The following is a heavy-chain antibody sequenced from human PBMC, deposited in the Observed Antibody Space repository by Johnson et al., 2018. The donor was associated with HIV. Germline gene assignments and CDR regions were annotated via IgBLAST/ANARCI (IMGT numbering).Heavy chain of an antibody. CDR2: ISGSGGST. V-gene: IGHV3-23*04. D-gene: IGHD4-23*01. J-gene: IGHJ3*02. Sequence: LVESGGGLVQPGGSLRLSCAASGFTFSSYAMSWVRQAPGKGLEWVSAISGSGGSTYYADSVKGRFTISRDNSKNTLYLQMNSLRAEDTAVYYWAKARHDYGGTDDAFDICGQGTMVTVSS. CDR3: AKARHDYGGTDDAFDI. CDR1: GFTFSSYA.